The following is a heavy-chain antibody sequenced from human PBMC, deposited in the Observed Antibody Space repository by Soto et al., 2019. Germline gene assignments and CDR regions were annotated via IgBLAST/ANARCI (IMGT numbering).Heavy chain of an antibody. CDR1: GFTFSSYA. D-gene: IGHD6-13*01. CDR2: ISGSGGST. V-gene: IGHV3-23*01. CDR3: SKGGGSSSWVGDNFDY. Sequence: EVQLLESGGGLVQPGGSLRLSCAASGFTFSSYAMSWVRQAPGKGLEWVSAISGSGGSTYYADSVKGRFTISRDNSKNTLYLQMNSLRADDTAVYYCSKGGGSSSWVGDNFDYWGQGHLVTVSS. J-gene: IGHJ4*02.